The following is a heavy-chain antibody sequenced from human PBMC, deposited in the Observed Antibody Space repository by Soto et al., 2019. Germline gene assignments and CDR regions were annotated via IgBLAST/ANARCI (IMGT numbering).Heavy chain of an antibody. V-gene: IGHV1-18*01. CDR3: ARASKYAYDSSGYWLFDY. CDR2: ISAYNGNT. Sequence: ASVKVSCKASGYTFTSYGISWVRQAPGQGLEWMGWISAYNGNTNYAQKLQGRVTMTTDTSTSTAYMELRSLRSDDTAVYYCARASKYAYDSSGYWLFDYWGQGTLVTGLL. CDR1: GYTFTSYG. J-gene: IGHJ4*02. D-gene: IGHD3-22*01.